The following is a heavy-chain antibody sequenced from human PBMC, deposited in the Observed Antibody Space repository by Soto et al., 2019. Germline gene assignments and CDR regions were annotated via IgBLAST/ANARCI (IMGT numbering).Heavy chain of an antibody. CDR2: IFHTGTT. Sequence: QVQLQESGSGLVKPSETLSLTCTVSGGSVSSGNYYWSWIRQPPGKGLEWIGYIFHTGTTNYNPSLKSRFTISLDTSMNQFSLKLSSVTPADTAVYYCTRAPVSGSYCFDFWGQGTPVTVSS. J-gene: IGHJ4*02. V-gene: IGHV4-61*01. CDR3: TRAPVSGSYCFDF. CDR1: GGSVSSGNYY. D-gene: IGHD1-26*01.